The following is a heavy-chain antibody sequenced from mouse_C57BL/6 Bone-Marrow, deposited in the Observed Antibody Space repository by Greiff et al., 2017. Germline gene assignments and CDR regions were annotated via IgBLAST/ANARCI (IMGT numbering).Heavy chain of an antibody. V-gene: IGHV1-50*01. CDR1: GYTFTSYW. Sequence: QVQLQQPGAELVKPGASVKLSCKASGYTFTSYWMQWVKQRPGQGLAWIGTIDPPDCYTNYTQKFKGQATLTVDKSSSTAYMQISSLTSEDSAVYYCARDYYYYAMDYWGQGTSVTVSS. D-gene: IGHD2-13*01. J-gene: IGHJ4*01. CDR2: IDPPDCYT. CDR3: ARDYYYYAMDY.